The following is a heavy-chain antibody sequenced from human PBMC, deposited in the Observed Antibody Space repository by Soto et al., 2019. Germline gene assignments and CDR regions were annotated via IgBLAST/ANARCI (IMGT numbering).Heavy chain of an antibody. Sequence: PSETLSLTRSVSGDSVRSDRYFWAWVRHPPGKGLEWIASISYTGDTNYNPSLKSRVTISVDTSRNQFSLTLTSVTAADTAVYFCARIVVGATVDLWGQGSLVTVSS. J-gene: IGHJ5*02. D-gene: IGHD1-26*01. V-gene: IGHV4-61*01. CDR1: GDSVRSDRYF. CDR3: ARIVVGATVDL. CDR2: ISYTGDT.